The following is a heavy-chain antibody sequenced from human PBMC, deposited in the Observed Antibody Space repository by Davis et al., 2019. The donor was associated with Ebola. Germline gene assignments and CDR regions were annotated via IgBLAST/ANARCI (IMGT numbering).Heavy chain of an antibody. V-gene: IGHV1-46*01. Sequence: AASVKVSCKASGYSFIYYSMHWVRQAPGQGLEWMGIINPSGGSTSYAQKFQGRVTMTRDTSTSTVYMELSGLRSEDTAIYYCARVAANLGIYYFDYWGQGAPVTVSS. D-gene: IGHD5-12*01. J-gene: IGHJ4*02. CDR2: INPSGGST. CDR1: GYSFIYYS. CDR3: ARVAANLGIYYFDY.